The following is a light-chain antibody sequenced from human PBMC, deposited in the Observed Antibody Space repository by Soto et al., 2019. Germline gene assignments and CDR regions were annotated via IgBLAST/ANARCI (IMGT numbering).Light chain of an antibody. J-gene: IGKJ4*01. Sequence: IQLHKSPSSLSASVGARLTITCRASPGISRYLGWYQQKPGKATNLLIYAASTLQSGVPSRFSGGGSGTDFTLTISSLQPEEFATYYCKKVYVYPPTVGGGNKVDIK. V-gene: IGKV1-9*01. CDR3: KKVYVYPPT. CDR1: PGISRY. CDR2: AAS.